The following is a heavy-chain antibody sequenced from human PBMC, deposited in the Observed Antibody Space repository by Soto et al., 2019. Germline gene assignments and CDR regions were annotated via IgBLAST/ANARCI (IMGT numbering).Heavy chain of an antibody. CDR1: GFTFVDYA. V-gene: IGHV3-49*03. CDR2: IRSNIYGGTS. CDR3: TQSVTGSKRPF. J-gene: IGHJ4*02. Sequence: GGSLRLSCITSGFTFVDYALIWFRQAPGKGLEWVGFIRSNIYGGTSEYAASVKGRFTFSRDDSRSIAYLQMNSLKIEDTAVYYCTQSVTGSKRPFWGRXTRVTVSS. D-gene: IGHD3-9*01.